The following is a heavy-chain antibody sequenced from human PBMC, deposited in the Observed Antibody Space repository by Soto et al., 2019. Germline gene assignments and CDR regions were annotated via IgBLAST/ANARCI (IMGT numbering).Heavy chain of an antibody. V-gene: IGHV3-30*18. CDR1: GFTFSSYG. Sequence: QVQLVESGGGVVQPGRSLRLSCAASGFTFSSYGMHWVRQAPGKGLEWVAVISYDGSNKYYADSVKGRFTISRDNSKNTLYLQMNSLRAEDTAVYYCAKAGAVAGIDYWGQGTLVTVSS. CDR2: ISYDGSNK. J-gene: IGHJ4*02. CDR3: AKAGAVAGIDY. D-gene: IGHD6-19*01.